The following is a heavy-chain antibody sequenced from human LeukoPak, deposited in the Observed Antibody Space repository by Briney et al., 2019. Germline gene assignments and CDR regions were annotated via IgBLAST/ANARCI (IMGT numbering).Heavy chain of an antibody. CDR3: ATRGYYDSSGYLRDY. CDR2: IYHSGST. CDR1: GGSISSSNW. V-gene: IGHV4-4*02. Sequence: SETLSLTCTVSGGSISSSNWWSWVRQPPGKGLEWIGEIYHSGSTNYNPSLKSRVTISVDKSKNQFSLKLSSVTAADTAVYYCATRGYYDSSGYLRDYWGQGTLVTVSS. D-gene: IGHD3-22*01. J-gene: IGHJ4*02.